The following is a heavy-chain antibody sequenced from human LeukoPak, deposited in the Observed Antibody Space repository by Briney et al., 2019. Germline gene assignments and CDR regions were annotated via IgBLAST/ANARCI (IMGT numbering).Heavy chain of an antibody. Sequence: GASVKVSCKASGGTFSSYAISWVRQAPGQGLEWMGGIIPIFGTANYAQKFQGGVTITTDESTSTAYMELSSLRSEDTAVYYCASTGDIVATGAENWLEPCGQGTLVTVSS. V-gene: IGHV1-69*05. D-gene: IGHD5-12*01. CDR1: GGTFSSYA. J-gene: IGHJ5*02. CDR2: IIPIFGTA. CDR3: ASTGDIVATGAENWLEP.